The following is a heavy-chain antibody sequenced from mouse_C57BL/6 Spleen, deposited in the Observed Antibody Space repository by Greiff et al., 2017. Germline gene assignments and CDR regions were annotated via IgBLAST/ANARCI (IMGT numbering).Heavy chain of an antibody. D-gene: IGHD2-5*01. CDR1: GYTFTDYN. Sequence: EVQLQQSGPELVKPGASVKIPCKASGYTFTDYNMDWVKQSHGKSLEWIGDINPNNGGTIYNQKFKGKATLTVDKSSSTAYMELRSLTSEYTAVYYFARAAYSTHYFDYWGQGTTLTVSS. J-gene: IGHJ2*01. V-gene: IGHV1-18*01. CDR2: INPNNGGT. CDR3: ARAAYSTHYFDY.